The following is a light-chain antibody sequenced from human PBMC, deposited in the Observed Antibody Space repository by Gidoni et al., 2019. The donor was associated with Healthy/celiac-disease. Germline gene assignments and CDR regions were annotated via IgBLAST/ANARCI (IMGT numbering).Light chain of an antibody. V-gene: IGKV3-11*01. CDR2: DAS. Sequence: EIVLTQSPATLPWSPGERATLSCMASQSVSSYLAWYQQKPGQAPRLLIYDASNRATGIPARFSGSGSGTDFTLTISSLEPEDFAVYYCQQRSNWPPWTFXQXTKVEIK. CDR1: QSVSSY. CDR3: QQRSNWPPWT. J-gene: IGKJ1*01.